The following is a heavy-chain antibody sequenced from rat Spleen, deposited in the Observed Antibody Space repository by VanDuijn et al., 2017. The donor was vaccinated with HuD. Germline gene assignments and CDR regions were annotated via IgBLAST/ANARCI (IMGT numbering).Heavy chain of an antibody. CDR3: ARPDYGYPFAY. Sequence: EVQLVEYGGGLVQPGRSLKLSCAASGFTFSDYNMAWVRQAPKKGLEWVTAITYDGSGTYYRDSVKGRFTISRDDAKSTLYLQMDSLRSEDTATYYCARPDYGYPFAYWGQGTLVTVSS. CDR2: ITYDGSGT. D-gene: IGHD1-7*01. CDR1: GFTFSDYN. J-gene: IGHJ3*01. V-gene: IGHV5-7*01.